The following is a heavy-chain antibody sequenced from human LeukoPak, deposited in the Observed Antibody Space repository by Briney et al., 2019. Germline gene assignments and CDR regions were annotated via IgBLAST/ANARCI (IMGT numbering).Heavy chain of an antibody. D-gene: IGHD2-8*02. Sequence: SETLSLTCTVSGYSISSGYYWGWIRQPAGKGLEWIGRIYTSGSTNYDPSLKSRVTISVDTSKNQFSLKLSSVTAADTAVYYRATHEGGVVDPWGQGTLVTVSS. CDR3: ATHEGGVVDP. V-gene: IGHV4-61*02. CDR2: IYTSGST. CDR1: GYSISSGYY. J-gene: IGHJ5*02.